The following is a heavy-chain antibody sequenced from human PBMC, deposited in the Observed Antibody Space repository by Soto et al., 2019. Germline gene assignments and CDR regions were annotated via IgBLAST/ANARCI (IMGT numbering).Heavy chain of an antibody. CDR3: AREITGSKVGWFDP. J-gene: IGHJ5*02. CDR2: IYYSGST. D-gene: IGHD1-20*01. CDR1: GGSISSYY. V-gene: IGHV4-59*12. Sequence: SETLSLTCTVSGGSISSYYWSWIRQPPGKGLEWIGYIYYSGSTNYNPSLKSRVTISVDRSKNQFSLKLSSVTAADTAVYYCAREITGSKVGWFDPWGQGTLVTVSS.